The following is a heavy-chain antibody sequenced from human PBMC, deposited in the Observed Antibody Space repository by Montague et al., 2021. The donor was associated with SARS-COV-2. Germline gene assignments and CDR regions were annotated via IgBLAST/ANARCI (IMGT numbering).Heavy chain of an antibody. D-gene: IGHD3-10*01. V-gene: IGHV3-23*01. CDR3: AKDPYYYGLGYGMDV. CDR2: SSGSDGGT. CDR1: GLTFSNSA. Sequence: SLRLSCAASGLTFSNSAMNWVRQAPGKGLEWVSGSSGSDGGTHYADSVKGRFTISRDNSKNVLYLQMNSLRAEDTALYYCAKDPYYYGLGYGMDVWGQGTTVTVSS. J-gene: IGHJ6*02.